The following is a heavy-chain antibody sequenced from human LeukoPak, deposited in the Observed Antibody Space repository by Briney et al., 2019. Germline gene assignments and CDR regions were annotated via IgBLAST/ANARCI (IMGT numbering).Heavy chain of an antibody. Sequence: ASVKVSCKASGYTFTSYYMHWVRQAPGQGLEWMGIINPGGGSTSYEQKFQGRVPMTRDMYTSKVYMELRSMRLEDKAVYYCARESEQYYMDVWGKGNPGHRLL. D-gene: IGHD1-26*01. CDR3: ARESEQYYMDV. J-gene: IGHJ6*03. V-gene: IGHV1-46*01. CDR1: GYTFTSYY. CDR2: INPGGGST.